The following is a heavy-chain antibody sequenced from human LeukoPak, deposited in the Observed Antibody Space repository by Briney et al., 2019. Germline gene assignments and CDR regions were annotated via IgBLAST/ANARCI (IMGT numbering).Heavy chain of an antibody. V-gene: IGHV1-69*04. CDR3: GRDRRVVVAAGNWYFDL. Sequence: GASVKVSCKASGGTFSSYAISWVRQAPGQGLEWMGRIIPILGIANYAQKFQGRVTITADKSTSTAYMELSSLRSEDTAVYYCGRDRRVVVAAGNWYFDLWGRGTLVTVSS. D-gene: IGHD2-15*01. J-gene: IGHJ2*01. CDR2: IIPILGIA. CDR1: GGTFSSYA.